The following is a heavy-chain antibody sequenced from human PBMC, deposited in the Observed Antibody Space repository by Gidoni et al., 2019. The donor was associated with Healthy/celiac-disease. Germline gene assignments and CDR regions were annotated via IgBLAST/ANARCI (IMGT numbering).Heavy chain of an antibody. D-gene: IGHD4-4*01. V-gene: IGHV4-39*01. CDR2: IYYSGST. J-gene: IGHJ4*02. CDR1: GGSISSSSYY. CDR3: ARYYSNYGGGFDY. Sequence: QLQLQESGPGLVKPSETLSLTCTVSGGSISSSSYYWGWIRQPPGKGLEWIGSIYYSGSTYYNPSLKSRVTISVDTSKNQFSLKLSSVTAADTAVYYCARYYSNYGGGFDYWGQGTLVTVSS.